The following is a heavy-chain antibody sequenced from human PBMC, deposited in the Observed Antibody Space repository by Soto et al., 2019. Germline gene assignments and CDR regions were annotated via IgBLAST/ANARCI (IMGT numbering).Heavy chain of an antibody. V-gene: IGHV3-48*02. Sequence: PGGSLRLSCAASGFTFSSYSMNWVRQAPGKGLEWVSYISSSSSTIYYADSVKGRFTISRDNAKNSLYLQMNSLRDEDTAVYYCADVGATRVGDAFDIWGQGTMVTVSS. CDR2: ISSSSSTI. D-gene: IGHD1-26*01. CDR1: GFTFSSYS. CDR3: ADVGATRVGDAFDI. J-gene: IGHJ3*02.